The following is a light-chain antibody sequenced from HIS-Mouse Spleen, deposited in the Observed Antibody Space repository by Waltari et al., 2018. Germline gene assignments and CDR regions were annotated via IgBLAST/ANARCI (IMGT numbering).Light chain of an antibody. CDR3: VLYMGSGISV. CDR1: SGPVSTSYY. CDR2: STN. Sequence: QTVVTQEPSFSVSPGGTVTLTWGLSSGPVSTSYYPSWYQQTPGQAPRTLIYSTNTRSSGVPDRFSGSILGNKAALTITGAQADDESDYYCVLYMGSGISVFGGGTKLTVL. V-gene: IGLV8-61*01. J-gene: IGLJ3*02.